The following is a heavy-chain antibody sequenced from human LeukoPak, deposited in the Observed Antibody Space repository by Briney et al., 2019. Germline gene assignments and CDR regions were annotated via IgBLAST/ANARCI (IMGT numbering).Heavy chain of an antibody. J-gene: IGHJ4*02. Sequence: PSVKVPCKASGYTFTDYYFHWVRQAPGQGLEWMGWIIPNSGGTNCAQKFQGRVTMTRDTSISTTYMELSSLRSDDTAVYYCARGPAAALFDYWGQGTMVTVSS. CDR2: IIPNSGGT. D-gene: IGHD6-13*01. CDR1: GYTFTDYY. V-gene: IGHV1-2*02. CDR3: ARGPAAALFDY.